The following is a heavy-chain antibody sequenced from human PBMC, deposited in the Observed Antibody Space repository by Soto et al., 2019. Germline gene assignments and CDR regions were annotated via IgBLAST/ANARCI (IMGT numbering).Heavy chain of an antibody. D-gene: IGHD6-19*01. V-gene: IGHV1-3*01. CDR2: INSVNGNT. J-gene: IGHJ5*02. Sequence: GAXVMVSCKASGYTFTNFAMPWVLQAPVQRLEWMGCINSVNGNTDYSQKFQGRVTITSDTSASTAYMELSSLRSEDTAVYCCARDVAGRLGVAIYNWLDPWGQGTLVTVSS. CDR1: GYTFTNFA. CDR3: ARDVAGRLGVAIYNWLDP.